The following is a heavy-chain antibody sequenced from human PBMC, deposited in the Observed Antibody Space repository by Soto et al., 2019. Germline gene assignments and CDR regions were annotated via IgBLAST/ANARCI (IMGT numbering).Heavy chain of an antibody. J-gene: IGHJ4*02. CDR1: GVFVNSYEYF. CDR3: ARDQSNSPDFFDS. V-gene: IGHV4-30-4*01. Sequence: QVQLQESGPGLVRPSQTLSLTCSVSGVFVNSYEYFWTWIRQPPGEGLEWIGHIYYTGSTVYSPSLKGRLSISIDTSKNQFSLKLNSVTAADSAVYYCARDQSNSPDFFDSWCQGVLVTVSS. CDR2: IYYTGST.